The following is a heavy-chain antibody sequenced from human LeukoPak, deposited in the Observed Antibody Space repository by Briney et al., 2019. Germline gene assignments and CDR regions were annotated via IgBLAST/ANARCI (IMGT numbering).Heavy chain of an antibody. CDR1: GGSFSGYY. Sequence: SETLSLTCAVYGGSFSGYYWSWLRQPPGKGLEWLGEINHSGSTNYNPSLKSRVTISVATSKNQFSLKLSSVTAADTAVYYCARGRLAAAGTSDYWGQGTLVTVSS. J-gene: IGHJ4*02. D-gene: IGHD6-13*01. V-gene: IGHV4-34*01. CDR3: ARGRLAAAGTSDY. CDR2: INHSGST.